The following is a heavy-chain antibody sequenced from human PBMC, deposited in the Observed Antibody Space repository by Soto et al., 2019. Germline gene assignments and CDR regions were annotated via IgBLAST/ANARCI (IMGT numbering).Heavy chain of an antibody. Sequence: QVTLKESGPVLVKPTEPLTLTCTVSGFSLSNARMGVSWIRQPPGKALEWLAHIFSNDEKSYTTSLKSRLTISKDTSKSQVVLTMTNMDPVDTATYYCARMKGYYGVPGSFYFDYWGQGTLVTVSS. CDR2: IFSNDEK. CDR3: ARMKGYYGVPGSFYFDY. CDR1: GFSLSNARMG. D-gene: IGHD4-17*01. V-gene: IGHV2-26*01. J-gene: IGHJ4*02.